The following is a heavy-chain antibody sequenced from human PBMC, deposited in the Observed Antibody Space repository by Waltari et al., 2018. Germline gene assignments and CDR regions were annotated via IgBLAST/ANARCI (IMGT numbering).Heavy chain of an antibody. V-gene: IGHV4-4*02. D-gene: IGHD3-3*01. Sequence: QVQLQESGPGLVKPSGTLSLTCAVSGGSISSSNWWSWVRQHPGKGLEWIGEIYHSGSTNYNPSLKSLVTISVDKSKNQFSLKLSSVTAADTAVYYCARDASPYYDFWSGYYVYWGQGTLVTVSS. CDR3: ARDASPYYDFWSGYYVY. J-gene: IGHJ4*02. CDR2: IYHSGST. CDR1: GGSISSSNW.